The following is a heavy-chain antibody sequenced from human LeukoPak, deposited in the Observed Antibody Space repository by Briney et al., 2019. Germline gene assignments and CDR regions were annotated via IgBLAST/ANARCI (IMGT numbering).Heavy chain of an antibody. CDR2: ISSTGGDK. D-gene: IGHD5-24*01. CDR3: ARGENGSFDR. V-gene: IGHV3-11*01. J-gene: IGHJ4*02. CDR1: GVTFEDYC. Sequence: GGSLRLSCKGSGVTFEDYCLSWIRQAPGKGLEWISYISSTGGDKFYADPVKGRFIISRDNAMNSVYMEMNDLTAEDTAFYYCARGENGSFDRWGQGTLVIVSS.